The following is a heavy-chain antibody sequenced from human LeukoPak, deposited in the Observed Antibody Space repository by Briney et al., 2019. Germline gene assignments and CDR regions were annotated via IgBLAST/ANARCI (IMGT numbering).Heavy chain of an antibody. CDR3: ARVPYYYDSSGYYHHNPPDY. D-gene: IGHD3-22*01. CDR1: GFTFSSYA. Sequence: PGGPLRLSCAASGFTFSSYAMHWVRQAPGKGLEYVSAISSNGGSTYYANSVKGRFTISRDNSKNTLYLQMGSLRAEDMAVYYCARVPYYYDSSGYYHHNPPDYWGQGTLVTVSS. V-gene: IGHV3-64*01. CDR2: ISSNGGST. J-gene: IGHJ4*02.